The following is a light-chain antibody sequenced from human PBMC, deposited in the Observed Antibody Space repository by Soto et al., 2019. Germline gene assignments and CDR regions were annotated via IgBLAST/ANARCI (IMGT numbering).Light chain of an antibody. V-gene: IGKV3-20*01. CDR2: GAS. Sequence: EIVLTQSPGTLSLSPGERATLSCRASPSVSSSYLAWYQQKPGQAPRLLIYGASIIATGIPDRFSGSGSGTDFTLIISSLDPEDFAVYYCQQYVRSPLTFGGGNKVEIK. CDR1: PSVSSSY. CDR3: QQYVRSPLT. J-gene: IGKJ4*01.